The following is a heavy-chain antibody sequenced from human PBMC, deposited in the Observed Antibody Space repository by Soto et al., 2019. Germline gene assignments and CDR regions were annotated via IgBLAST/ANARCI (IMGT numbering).Heavy chain of an antibody. CDR3: ASTVTTSTFDY. CDR2: IYYSGST. CDR1: GGSISSYY. D-gene: IGHD4-17*01. J-gene: IGHJ4*02. V-gene: IGHV4-59*08. Sequence: SETLSLTCTVSGGSISSYYWSWIRQPPGKGLEWIGYIYYSGSTNYNPSLKSRVTISVDTSKNQFSLKLSSVTAADTAVYYCASTVTTSTFDYWGQGTLVTVSS.